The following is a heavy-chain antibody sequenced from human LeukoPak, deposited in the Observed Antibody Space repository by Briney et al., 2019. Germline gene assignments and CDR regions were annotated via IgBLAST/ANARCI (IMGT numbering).Heavy chain of an antibody. CDR2: ISSSGSTI. CDR3: ATPQARPTAYYYYGMDV. Sequence: GGSLRLPCAASGFTFSDYYMSWIRQAPGKGLEWVSYISSSGSTIYYADSVKGRFTISRDNAKNSLYLQMNSLRAEDTAVYYCATPQARPTAYYYYGMDVWGQGTTVTVSS. V-gene: IGHV3-11*01. CDR1: GFTFSDYY. D-gene: IGHD5-18*01. J-gene: IGHJ6*02.